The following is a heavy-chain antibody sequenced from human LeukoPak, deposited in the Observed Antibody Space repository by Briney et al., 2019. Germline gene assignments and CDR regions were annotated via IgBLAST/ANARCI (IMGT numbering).Heavy chain of an antibody. CDR2: INSKTDGGTT. Sequence: PGGSLRLSCAASGFTFSNAWMSWVRQAPGKGLEWVGRINSKTDGGTTDYAAPVKGRFTISRDDSKNTLYLQMNSLKTEDTAVYYCTTDGAGELPPFDYWGQGTLVTVSS. V-gene: IGHV3-15*01. D-gene: IGHD1-26*01. CDR1: GFTFSNAW. J-gene: IGHJ4*02. CDR3: TTDGAGELPPFDY.